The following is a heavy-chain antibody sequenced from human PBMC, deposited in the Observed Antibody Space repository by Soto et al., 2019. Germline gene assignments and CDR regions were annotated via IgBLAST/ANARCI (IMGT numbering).Heavy chain of an antibody. CDR2: ITGSGSTT. CDR1: EFTFSSNA. V-gene: IGHV3-23*01. D-gene: IGHD6-13*01. Sequence: HPGGSLRLSCAASEFTFSSNAMHWVRQAPGKGLEWVSGITGSGSTTFYADSVKGRFTISRDNSKNTLYLHMSSLRAEDTAIYYCAKDFTAYLSSWFHLWGQGTLVTAPQ. J-gene: IGHJ5*02. CDR3: AKDFTAYLSSWFHL.